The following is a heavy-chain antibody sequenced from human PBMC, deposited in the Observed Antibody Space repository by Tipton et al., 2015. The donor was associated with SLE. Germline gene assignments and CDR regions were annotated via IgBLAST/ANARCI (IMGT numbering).Heavy chain of an antibody. CDR3: ARQTGTTGTEYSSSFRFDP. J-gene: IGHJ5*02. CDR2: MHYTGNT. CDR1: GVTFSNYA. Sequence: LRLSCVASGVTFSNYAMIWVRQAPGKGLEWIGSMHYTGNTYYNPSLKSRVTISVDTSKRQFSLKLTSLTAADTAVYYCARQTGTTGTEYSSSFRFDPWGQGALVTVSS. V-gene: IGHV4-30-2*03. D-gene: IGHD6-6*01.